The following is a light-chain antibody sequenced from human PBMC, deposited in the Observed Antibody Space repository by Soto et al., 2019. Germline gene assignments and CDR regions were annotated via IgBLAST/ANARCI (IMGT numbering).Light chain of an antibody. J-gene: IGKJ1*01. CDR1: QSISNY. CDR3: HQSYDFPWT. Sequence: DIQMTQSPSSLSASVGDRVTITCRASQSISNYLNWYQQKPGKAPKLLIYAAFILQSGVPSRFSGYGSGTDFTLTVSSLQPEDFATYYCHQSYDFPWTFGQGTKVDIK. CDR2: AAF. V-gene: IGKV1-39*01.